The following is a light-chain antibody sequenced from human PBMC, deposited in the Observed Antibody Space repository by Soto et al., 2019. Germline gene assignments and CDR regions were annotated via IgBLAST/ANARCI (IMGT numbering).Light chain of an antibody. V-gene: IGKV3-20*01. CDR1: ETVSRSY. CDR3: QQFVESPFT. Sequence: EIVLTQSPGTMSLSPGQRATLSCRASETVSRSYLAWYQQTPGQAPRLLIYDASRRATGIPDRFSGSGSGTDFSLTISRLEPEDFAVYYCQQFVESPFTFGQGTKLEI. J-gene: IGKJ2*01. CDR2: DAS.